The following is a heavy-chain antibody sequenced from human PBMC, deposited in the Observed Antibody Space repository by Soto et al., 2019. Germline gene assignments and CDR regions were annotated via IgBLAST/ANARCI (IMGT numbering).Heavy chain of an antibody. D-gene: IGHD4-17*01. CDR1: GYTFARYN. CDR2: ISAYNGNT. Sequence: ASVKVSCKTPGYTFARYNINWVRQAPGQGLEWMGWISAYNGNTNYAQKLQGRVTMTTDTSTSTAYMELRSLRSDDTAVYYCARERGHGDYDSGYWGQGTLVTVSS. CDR3: ARERGHGDYDSGY. J-gene: IGHJ4*02. V-gene: IGHV1-18*01.